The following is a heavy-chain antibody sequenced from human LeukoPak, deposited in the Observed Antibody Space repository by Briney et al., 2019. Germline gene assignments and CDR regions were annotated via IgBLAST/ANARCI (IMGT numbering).Heavy chain of an antibody. CDR2: IYYSGST. CDR1: GGSISNYY. D-gene: IGHD2-15*01. Sequence: SETLSLTCTVSGGSISNYYWGWIRQPPGKGLEWIGSIYYSGSTYYNPSLKSRVTISVDTSKNQFSLKLSSVTAANTAEYYCARDIGYCIGGSCYDWFDPWGQGTLVTVSS. J-gene: IGHJ5*02. CDR3: ARDIGYCIGGSCYDWFDP. V-gene: IGHV4-39*07.